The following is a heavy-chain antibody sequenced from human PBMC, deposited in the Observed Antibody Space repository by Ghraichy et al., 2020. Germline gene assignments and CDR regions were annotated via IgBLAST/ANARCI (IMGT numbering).Heavy chain of an antibody. Sequence: ESLNISCTVSGGSISSYYWSWIRQPAGKGLEWIGRIYTSGSTNYNPSLKSRVTMSVDTSKNQFSLKLSSVTAADTAVYYCARYGDYALGYFDYWGQGTLVTVSS. CDR2: IYTSGST. D-gene: IGHD4-17*01. CDR1: GGSISSYY. V-gene: IGHV4-4*07. CDR3: ARYGDYALGYFDY. J-gene: IGHJ4*02.